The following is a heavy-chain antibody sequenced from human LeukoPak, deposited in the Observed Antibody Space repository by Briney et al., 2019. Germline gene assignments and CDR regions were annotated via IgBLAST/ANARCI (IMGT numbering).Heavy chain of an antibody. Sequence: GASVKVSCKASGYTFTSYGISWVRQAPGQALEWMGWITPFNGNTNYAQKFHDRVTITRDRSMSTAYMELSSLRSEDTAMYYCATSTYGSGSYQFDYWGQGTLVTVSS. V-gene: IGHV1-45*02. CDR1: GYTFTSYG. J-gene: IGHJ4*02. CDR2: ITPFNGNT. D-gene: IGHD3-10*01. CDR3: ATSTYGSGSYQFDY.